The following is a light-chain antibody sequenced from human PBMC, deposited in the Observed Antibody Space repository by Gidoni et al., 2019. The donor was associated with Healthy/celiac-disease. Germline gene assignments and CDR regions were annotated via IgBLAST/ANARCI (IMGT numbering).Light chain of an antibody. J-gene: IGKJ1*01. Sequence: EIVLTQSPATLSVSPGERATLSCRASQSVSSNLAWYQQKPGQAPRLLIYGASTRATGIPARFSGSGSGTEFTLTISSLQSEDFAGYYCQQYNNWPRTFXXXTKVEIK. CDR2: GAS. CDR3: QQYNNWPRT. V-gene: IGKV3-15*01. CDR1: QSVSSN.